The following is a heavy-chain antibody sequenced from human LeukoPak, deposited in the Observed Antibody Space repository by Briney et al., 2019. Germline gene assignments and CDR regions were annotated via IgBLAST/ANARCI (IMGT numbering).Heavy chain of an antibody. D-gene: IGHD3-10*01. CDR3: ATLGHYYGSGSYRAFDI. Sequence: ASVKVSCKASGYTFTGYYMHWVRQAPGQGLEWMGWINPNSGGTNYAQKFQGRVTMTRDTSISTAYMELSSLRSEDTAVYYCATLGHYYGSGSYRAFDIWGQGTMVTVSS. V-gene: IGHV1-2*02. CDR2: INPNSGGT. J-gene: IGHJ3*02. CDR1: GYTFTGYY.